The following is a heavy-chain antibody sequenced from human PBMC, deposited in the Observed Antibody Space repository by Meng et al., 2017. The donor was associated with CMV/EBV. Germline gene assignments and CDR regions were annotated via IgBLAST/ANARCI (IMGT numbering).Heavy chain of an antibody. CDR2: IHPSGGST. V-gene: IGHV1-46*01. CDR1: RYTFTRYY. J-gene: IGHJ4*02. CDR3: ARDKIQLWPTVGYFDY. Sequence: GQLVQYVAQGKEAGVSVKVSCNAARYTFTRYYMHWVRQATGLGLEWMGIIHPSGGSTSYAQKFQGRVTMTRDTSTSKVSMELSSLKLEDTAVDYCARDKIQLWPTVGYFDYWGQGTLVTVSS. D-gene: IGHD5-18*01.